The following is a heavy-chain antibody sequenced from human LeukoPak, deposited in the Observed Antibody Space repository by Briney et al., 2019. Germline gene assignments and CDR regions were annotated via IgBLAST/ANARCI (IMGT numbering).Heavy chain of an antibody. CDR2: MYYSGST. CDR1: GGSISSNSYY. CDR3: ARHRGYYYYYMDV. V-gene: IGHV4-39*01. J-gene: IGHJ6*03. Sequence: SETLSLTCTVSGGSISSNSYYWGWIRQPPGKGLEWTGSMYYSGSTYYNPSLKSRVTISVDTSKNQFSLKLSSVTAADTAVYYCARHRGYYYYYMDVWGKGTTVTISS.